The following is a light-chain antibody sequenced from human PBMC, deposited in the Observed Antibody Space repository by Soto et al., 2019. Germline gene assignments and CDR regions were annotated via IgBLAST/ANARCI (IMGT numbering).Light chain of an antibody. CDR3: QQYYSYPPWT. Sequence: AIRMTQSPSSLSASTGDRVTITCRASQGISSYLAWYQQKPGKAPKLLIYAASTLQSGVPSRFSGSGSGTDFNLTISCLQSEDFATSYCQQYYSYPPWTFGQGTKVEIK. CDR1: QGISSY. J-gene: IGKJ1*01. CDR2: AAS. V-gene: IGKV1-8*01.